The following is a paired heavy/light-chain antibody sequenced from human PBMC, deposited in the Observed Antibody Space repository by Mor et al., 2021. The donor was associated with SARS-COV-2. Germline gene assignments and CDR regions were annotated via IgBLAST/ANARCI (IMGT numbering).Heavy chain of an antibody. CDR3: ARVPTFGPKEIKNWFDP. J-gene: IGHJ5*02. Sequence: QVQLQESGPGLVKPSQTLSLTCTVSGGSISSGDYYWSWIRQPPGKGLEWIGYIYYSGSTYYNPSLKSRVTISVDTSKNQFSLKLSSVTAADTAVYYCARVPTFGPKEIKNWFDPWGQGTLVTVSS. CDR2: IYYSGST. D-gene: IGHD3-10*01. V-gene: IGHV4-30-4*01. CDR1: GGSISSGDYY.
Light chain of an antibody. CDR1: QGISSY. V-gene: IGKV1-8*01. Sequence: AIRMTQSPSSFSASTGDRVTITCRASQGISSYLAWYQQKPGKAPKLLIYAASTLQSGVPSRFSGSGSGTDFTLTISCLQSEDFATYYCQQYYSYLPLTFGGGTKVEIK. CDR2: AAS. J-gene: IGKJ4*01. CDR3: QQYYSYLPLT.